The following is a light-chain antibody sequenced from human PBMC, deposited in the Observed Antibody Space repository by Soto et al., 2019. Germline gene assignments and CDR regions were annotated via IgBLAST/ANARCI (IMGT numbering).Light chain of an antibody. CDR1: QNVRSN. Sequence: KEMTQSQATLSVSPLERATLYCRASQNVRSNLAWYQQKPGQAPRLLIYGASTRATGIPARFSGRGSGTEFILTISSLQSEDFAVYYCQQYDDWPETFGQGTKVDIK. J-gene: IGKJ1*01. CDR2: GAS. CDR3: QQYDDWPET. V-gene: IGKV3-15*01.